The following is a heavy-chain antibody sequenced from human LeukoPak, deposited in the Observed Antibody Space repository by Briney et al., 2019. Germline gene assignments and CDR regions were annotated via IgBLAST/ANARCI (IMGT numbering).Heavy chain of an antibody. J-gene: IGHJ6*04. CDR3: ARRRYSSGSMDV. Sequence: SETPSLTCTVSGGSISSYYWSWIRQPPGKGLEWIGYIYYSGSTNYSPSLKSRVTISVDTSKNQFSLKLSSVTAADTAVYYCARRRYSSGSMDVWGKGATVTISS. CDR2: IYYSGST. CDR1: GGSISSYY. D-gene: IGHD6-19*01. V-gene: IGHV4-59*12.